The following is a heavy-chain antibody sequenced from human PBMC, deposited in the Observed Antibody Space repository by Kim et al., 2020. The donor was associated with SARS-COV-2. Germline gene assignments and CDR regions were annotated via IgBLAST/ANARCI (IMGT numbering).Heavy chain of an antibody. V-gene: IGHV4-39*01. D-gene: IGHD3-22*01. CDR3: ARHSKYDSSGYYYLGFDY. J-gene: IGHJ4*02. Sequence: KSRVTISVDTSKNQFSLKLSSVTAADTAVYYCARHSKYDSSGYYYLGFDYWGQGTLVTVSS.